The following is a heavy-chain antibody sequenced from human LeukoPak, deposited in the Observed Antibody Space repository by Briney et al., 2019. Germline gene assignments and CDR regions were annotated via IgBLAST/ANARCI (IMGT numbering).Heavy chain of an antibody. CDR1: GFTFSNYW. J-gene: IGHJ4*02. CDR2: IRQDGGDK. D-gene: IGHD2/OR15-2a*01. CDR3: ARVIVTVPGQSDYFDY. V-gene: IGHV3-7*03. Sequence: PGGSLRLSCATSGFTFSNYWMCWVRQAPGKGLEWVANIRQDGGDKYYADSVKSRFTISRDNAKNSLYLQMNSLRAEDTAVYSCARVIVTVPGQSDYFDYWGQGTLVTFSS.